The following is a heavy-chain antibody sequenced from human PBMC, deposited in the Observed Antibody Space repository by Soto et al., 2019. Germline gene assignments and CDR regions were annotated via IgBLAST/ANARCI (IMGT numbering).Heavy chain of an antibody. CDR3: AKDQGLAVAGTDY. Sequence: GGSLRLSCAASGFTFTNYAMRWVRQAPGKRLEWVSEISGSGSREFYADTVKGRFTISRDNSKNTLYLQMNSLRAEDTAMYYCAKDQGLAVAGTDYWGQGTLVTVSS. D-gene: IGHD6-19*01. J-gene: IGHJ4*02. CDR2: ISGSGSRE. CDR1: GFTFTNYA. V-gene: IGHV3-23*01.